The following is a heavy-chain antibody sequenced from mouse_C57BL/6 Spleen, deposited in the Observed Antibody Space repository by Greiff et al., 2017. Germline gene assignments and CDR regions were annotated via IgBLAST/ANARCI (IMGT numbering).Heavy chain of an antibody. CDR2: INPSNGGT. J-gene: IGHJ2*01. CDR3: ARIDYDGYYFDY. V-gene: IGHV1-53*01. Sequence: QVQLQQPGTELVKPGASVKLSCKASGYTFTSYWMHWVKQRPGQGLEWIGNINPSNGGTNYNEKFKSKATLTVDKSSSTAYMQLSSLTFEDSAVYYCARIDYDGYYFDYWGQGTTLTVSS. CDR1: GYTFTSYW. D-gene: IGHD2-4*01.